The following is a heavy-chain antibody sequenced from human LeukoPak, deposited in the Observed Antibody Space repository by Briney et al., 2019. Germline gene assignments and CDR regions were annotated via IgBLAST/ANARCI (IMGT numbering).Heavy chain of an antibody. V-gene: IGHV1-18*01. J-gene: IGHJ2*01. Sequence: ASVKVSCKASGYTFTNYAISWVRQAPGQGLEWVGWISAYNGNTNYAQKLQGRVTMTTDTSTSTAYMELRSLRSDDTAVYYCARDSRTVTPLWYFDLWGRGTLVTVSS. D-gene: IGHD4-17*01. CDR2: ISAYNGNT. CDR1: GYTFTNYA. CDR3: ARDSRTVTPLWYFDL.